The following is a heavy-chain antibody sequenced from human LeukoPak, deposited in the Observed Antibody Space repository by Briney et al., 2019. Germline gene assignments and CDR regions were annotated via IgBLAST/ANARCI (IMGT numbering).Heavy chain of an antibody. D-gene: IGHD5-24*01. CDR1: GGSFSGYY. CDR2: INHSGST. J-gene: IGHJ4*02. CDR3: VRDRGGYNYYFDS. V-gene: IGHV4-34*01. Sequence: PSETLSLTCAVYGGSFSGYYWSWIRQPPGKGLEWIGEINHSGSTNYNPSLKSRVTISVDTSKNQFSLKLSSMTAADTAVYYCVRDRGGYNYYFDSWGQGTLVTVSS.